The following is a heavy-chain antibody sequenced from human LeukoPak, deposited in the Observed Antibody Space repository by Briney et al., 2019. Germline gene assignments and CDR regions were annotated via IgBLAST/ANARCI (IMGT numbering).Heavy chain of an antibody. D-gene: IGHD3-10*01. Sequence: GGSLRLSCAASGFTFDDYGMSWVRQAPGKGLEWVSGINWNGDRTGYADSVRGRFTISRDNAKNSLYLQMNSLRAEDTALYYCARKGYYGSGTYLDYWGQGTLVTVSP. V-gene: IGHV3-20*04. J-gene: IGHJ4*02. CDR3: ARKGYYGSGTYLDY. CDR2: INWNGDRT. CDR1: GFTFDDYG.